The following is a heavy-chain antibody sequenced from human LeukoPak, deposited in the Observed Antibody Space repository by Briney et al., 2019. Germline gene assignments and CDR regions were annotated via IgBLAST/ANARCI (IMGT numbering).Heavy chain of an antibody. CDR2: ISSRSSYI. Sequence: GGSLRLSCAASGFTFSSYSMNWVHQAPGKGLEWVSSISSRSSYIYYADSVKGRFTISRDNAKNSLYLQMNSLRAEDMAVYHCARGSSTHGEYYFDYWGQGTLVTVSS. J-gene: IGHJ4*02. CDR3: ARGSSTHGEYYFDY. D-gene: IGHD2-2*01. V-gene: IGHV3-21*01. CDR1: GFTFSSYS.